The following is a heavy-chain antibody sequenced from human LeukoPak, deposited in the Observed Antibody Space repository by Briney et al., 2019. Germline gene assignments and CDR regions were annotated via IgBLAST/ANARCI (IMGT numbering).Heavy chain of an antibody. Sequence: ASVKFSCKASGYTFTTCTMHWVRQAPGQGLEWMGWISAYNGNTNYAQKLQGRVTMTTDTSTSTAYMELRSLRSDDTAVYYCARDRSYGSGSSGYWGQGTLVTVSS. CDR2: ISAYNGNT. V-gene: IGHV1-18*01. D-gene: IGHD3-10*01. J-gene: IGHJ4*02. CDR3: ARDRSYGSGSSGY. CDR1: GYTFTTCT.